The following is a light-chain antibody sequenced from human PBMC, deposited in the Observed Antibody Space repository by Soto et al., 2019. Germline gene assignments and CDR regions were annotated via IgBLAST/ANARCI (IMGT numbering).Light chain of an antibody. CDR1: QSVSTN. Sequence: ETVMTQSPVTLAASPGDRVTLSCGASQSVSTNLAWYQQKPGQAPRLLIYGASTRATGIPARFTGSRSGTEFTLTIRRLQSEDFAVYNCQQYNSWPLTFGQVTK. CDR2: GAS. V-gene: IGKV3-15*01. J-gene: IGKJ1*01. CDR3: QQYNSWPLT.